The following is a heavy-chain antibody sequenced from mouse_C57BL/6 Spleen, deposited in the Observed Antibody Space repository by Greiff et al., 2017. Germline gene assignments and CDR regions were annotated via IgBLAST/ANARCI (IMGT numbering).Heavy chain of an antibody. J-gene: IGHJ3*01. Sequence: LVESGAELVKPGASVKLSCKASGYTFTEYTIHWVKQRSGQGLEWIGWFYPGSGSIKYNEKFKDKATLTADKSSSTVYMELSRLTSEDSAVYFCARHEDFGGYDGEFAYWGQGTLVTVSA. CDR1: GYTFTEYT. D-gene: IGHD2-2*01. CDR3: ARHEDFGGYDGEFAY. V-gene: IGHV1-62-2*01. CDR2: FYPGSGSI.